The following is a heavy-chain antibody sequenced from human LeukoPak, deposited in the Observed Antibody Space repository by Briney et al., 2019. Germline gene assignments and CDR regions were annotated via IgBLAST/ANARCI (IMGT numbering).Heavy chain of an antibody. V-gene: IGHV4-39*07. CDR3: ARAAGPYYYYYMDV. Sequence: SETLSLTCTVSGGSISSSSYYWGWIRQPPGKGLEWIGEINHSGSTNYNPSLKSRVTISVDTSKNRFSLKLSSVTAADTAVYYCARAAGPYYYYYMDVWGKGTTVTVSS. J-gene: IGHJ6*03. CDR1: GGSISSSSYY. CDR2: INHSGST.